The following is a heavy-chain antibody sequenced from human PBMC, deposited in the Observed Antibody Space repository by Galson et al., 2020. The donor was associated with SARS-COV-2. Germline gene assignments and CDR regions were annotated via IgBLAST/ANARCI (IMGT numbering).Heavy chain of an antibody. J-gene: IGHJ4*02. CDR3: ARSSGSTVREGSDC. CDR2: ICNDGKNT. CDR1: GFTFSDYG. Sequence: GGPLRLSCAGSGFTFSDYGMHWVRQAPDKGLEWVAVICNDGKNTYYADSVKGRFTISRDNSKNTLYLQLNSLKVEDTAVYFCARSSGSTVREGSDCWGQGTLVTVSS. D-gene: IGHD2-2*01. V-gene: IGHV3-33*01.